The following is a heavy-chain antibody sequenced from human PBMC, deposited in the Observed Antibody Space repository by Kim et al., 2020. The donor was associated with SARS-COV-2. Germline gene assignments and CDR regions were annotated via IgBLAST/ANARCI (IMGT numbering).Heavy chain of an antibody. CDR3: AKGGGANYYVL. CDR1: GFTFSSYG. J-gene: IGHJ1*01. V-gene: IGHV3-23*01. CDR2: ISGSGGSI. Sequence: GGSLRLSCAASGFTFSSYGMSWVRQSPGKGLEWVSTISGSGGSIDYLDSVKGRFTISRDNSKNTVYLQMNSLRAGDTAIYYCAKGGGANYYVLWGQGTLVTVSS. D-gene: IGHD3-10*02.